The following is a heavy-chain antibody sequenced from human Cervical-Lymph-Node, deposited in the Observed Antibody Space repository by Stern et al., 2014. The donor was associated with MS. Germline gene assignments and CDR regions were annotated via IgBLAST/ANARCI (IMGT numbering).Heavy chain of an antibody. CDR2: IFPSGAP. Sequence: QVQLQESGPGRVKPSQTLSLTCTVSGGSIASSSYYWSWIRQPAGKGLEWIGRIFPSGAPNYNPPLRSRVALSIDTSKNQFSLRLSSVTAADTAVYYCAREDYDGTGHPYYYGLDVWGQGTTVTVSS. V-gene: IGHV4-61*02. CDR3: AREDYDGTGHPYYYGLDV. D-gene: IGHD3-22*01. CDR1: GGSIASSSYY. J-gene: IGHJ6*02.